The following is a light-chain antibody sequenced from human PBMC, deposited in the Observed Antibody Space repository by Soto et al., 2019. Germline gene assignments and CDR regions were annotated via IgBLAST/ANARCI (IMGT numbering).Light chain of an antibody. J-gene: IGKJ5*01. V-gene: IGKV1-39*01. CDR2: AAT. CDR3: QRSYRSIS. Sequence: DIQMTQSPSSLFASVGDRVTITCRASQSISAYLNWYQQRPGKAPSLLIYAATRLHSGVTSRFSGSVSGTDFTLTISSLQTEDFATYYCQRSYRSISFGQGTRLEMK. CDR1: QSISAY.